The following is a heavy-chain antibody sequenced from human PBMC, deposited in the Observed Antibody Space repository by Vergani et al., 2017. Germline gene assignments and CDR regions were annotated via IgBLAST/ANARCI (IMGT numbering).Heavy chain of an antibody. CDR3: AKDGRSSGYYGWFDP. Sequence: EVQLVESGGGLVQPGGSLRLSCAASGFTFDDYAMHWVRQAPGKGLEWVSGISWNSGTIGYADSVKGRFTISRDNARNSVYLQINSLRAEDTAFDYCAKDGRSSGYYGWFDPWGQGTLVTVSS. D-gene: IGHD3-22*01. J-gene: IGHJ5*02. V-gene: IGHV3-9*01. CDR1: GFTFDDYA. CDR2: ISWNSGTI.